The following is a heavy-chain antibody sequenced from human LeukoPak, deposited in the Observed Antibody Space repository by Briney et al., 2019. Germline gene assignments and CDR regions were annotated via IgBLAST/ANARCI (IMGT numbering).Heavy chain of an antibody. V-gene: IGHV3-33*01. CDR2: IWNAGTNT. Sequence: GGSLRLSCAASGFSFSTYGMHWVRQAPGKGLEWVALIWNAGTNTYYADSVKGRFTISRDNSKNTLYLQMNSLRAEDTAVYYCAGADPPGGDYYFDYWGQGTLVIVSS. CDR3: AGADPPGGDYYFDY. J-gene: IGHJ4*02. CDR1: GFSFSTYG. D-gene: IGHD3-16*01.